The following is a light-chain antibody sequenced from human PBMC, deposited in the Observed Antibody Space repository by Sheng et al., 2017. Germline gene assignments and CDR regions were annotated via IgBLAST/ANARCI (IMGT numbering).Light chain of an antibody. V-gene: IGKV3-20*01. CDR3: QQFTDSFSFT. CDR2: ATS. Sequence: EIVLTQSPGTLSSSPGEKATLSCRASQSVSSSYLAWFQQKPGQAPRLLIYATSRRATGIPDRFSGSGSGTDFTLTISRLEPEDFAVYYCQQFTDSFSFTFGPGTKVEIK. CDR1: QSVSSSY. J-gene: IGKJ3*01.